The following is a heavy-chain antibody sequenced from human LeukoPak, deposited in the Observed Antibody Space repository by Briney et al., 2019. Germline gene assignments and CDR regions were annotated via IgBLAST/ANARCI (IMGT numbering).Heavy chain of an antibody. CDR1: GGTFSSYA. CDR2: IIPIFGTA. CDR3: TREDSSSSGA. J-gene: IGHJ5*02. V-gene: IGHV1-69*01. D-gene: IGHD6-6*01. Sequence: GASVKVSCKASGGTFSSYAISWVRQAPGQGLEWMGGIIPIFGTANYAQKFQGRVTITADESTSTAYMELSSLRSEDTAVYYCTREDSSSSGAWGQGTLVTVSS.